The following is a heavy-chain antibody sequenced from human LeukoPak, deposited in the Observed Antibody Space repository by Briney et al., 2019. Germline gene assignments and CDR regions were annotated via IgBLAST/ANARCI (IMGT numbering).Heavy chain of an antibody. Sequence: RSETLSLTCTVSGGSISNGGYYCSWIRQHPGKGLEWIGYIYDSGTTYYSPALQSRVTISVDTSDNKFSLKLRALTAAETAVYYCARGGDRRGFDYWGQGTLVTVCS. J-gene: IGHJ4*02. CDR1: GGSISNGGYY. CDR3: ARGGDRRGFDY. D-gene: IGHD1-14*01. V-gene: IGHV4-31*03. CDR2: IYDSGTT.